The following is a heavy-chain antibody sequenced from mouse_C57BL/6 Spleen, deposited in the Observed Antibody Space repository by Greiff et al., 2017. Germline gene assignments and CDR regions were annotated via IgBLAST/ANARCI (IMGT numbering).Heavy chain of an antibody. J-gene: IGHJ4*01. Sequence: VQLQQSGPGLVQPSQSLSITCTVSGFSLTSYGVHWVRQSPGKGLEWLGVIWRGGSTDYNAAFMSRLSITKDNSKSHVFFKMNSLQADDTAIYYCAKNYYGSSYGAMDYWGQGTSVTVSS. CDR1: GFSLTSYG. CDR2: IWRGGST. D-gene: IGHD1-1*01. CDR3: AKNYYGSSYGAMDY. V-gene: IGHV2-5*01.